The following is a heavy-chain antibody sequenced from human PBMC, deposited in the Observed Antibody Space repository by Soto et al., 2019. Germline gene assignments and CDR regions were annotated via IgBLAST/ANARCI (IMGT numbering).Heavy chain of an antibody. CDR3: ARESTIPHFDH. D-gene: IGHD1-1*01. J-gene: IGHJ4*02. CDR1: DFVFYAYL. Sequence: GGSLRFSCAAFDFVFYAYLIHWVRQAPGKGLEWVAVVSHDGTKEYYSDSVKGRFSISRDNSNNTAFLQMNSLRAEDTAIYYCARESTIPHFDHWGQGTLVTVS. V-gene: IGHV3-30-3*01. CDR2: VSHDGTKE.